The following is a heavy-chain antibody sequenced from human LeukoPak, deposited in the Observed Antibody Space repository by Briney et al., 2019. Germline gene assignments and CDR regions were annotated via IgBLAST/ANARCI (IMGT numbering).Heavy chain of an antibody. Sequence: GGSLRLSCAASGFTFSSYGMSWVRQAPGKGLEWVSAISGSGGSTYYADSVKGRFTISRDNSKNTLYLQMNSLRAEDTAVYYCARAISSSSSWYQRPYYFDYWGQGTLVTVSS. D-gene: IGHD6-13*01. CDR3: ARAISSSSSWYQRPYYFDY. J-gene: IGHJ4*02. V-gene: IGHV3-23*01. CDR2: ISGSGGST. CDR1: GFTFSSYG.